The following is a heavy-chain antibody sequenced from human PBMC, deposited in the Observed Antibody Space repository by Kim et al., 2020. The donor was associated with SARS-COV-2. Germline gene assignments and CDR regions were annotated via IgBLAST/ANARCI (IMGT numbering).Heavy chain of an antibody. V-gene: IGHV1-2*02. D-gene: IGHD3-22*01. CDR2: INPNSGGT. CDR3: ASVLPTTMIVVVIGEFDY. Sequence: ASVKVSCKASGYTFTGYYMHWVRQAPGQGLEWMGWINPNSGGTNYAQKFQGRVTMTRDTSISTAYMELSRLRSDDTAVYYCASVLPTTMIVVVIGEFDYWGQGTLVTLSS. J-gene: IGHJ4*02. CDR1: GYTFTGYY.